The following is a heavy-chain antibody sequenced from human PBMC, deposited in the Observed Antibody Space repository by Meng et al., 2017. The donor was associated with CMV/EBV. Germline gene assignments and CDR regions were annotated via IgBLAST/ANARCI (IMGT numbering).Heavy chain of an antibody. J-gene: IGHJ5*02. CDR3: ARLSGGNWFDP. D-gene: IGHD2-15*01. Sequence: SETLSLTCTVSGGSISSGGYYWSWIRQHPGKGLEWIGYIYYSGSTYYNPSLKSRVTISVDTPKNQFSLKLSSVTAADTAVYYCARLSGGNWFDPWGQGTLVTVSS. CDR1: GGSISSGGYY. CDR2: IYYSGST. V-gene: IGHV4-31*03.